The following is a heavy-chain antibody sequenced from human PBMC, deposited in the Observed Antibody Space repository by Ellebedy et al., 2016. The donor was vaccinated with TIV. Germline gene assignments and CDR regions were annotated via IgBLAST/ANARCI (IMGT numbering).Heavy chain of an antibody. J-gene: IGHJ4*02. CDR3: ARVKRGYSYGTFDY. CDR1: GGTFSSYA. V-gene: IGHV1-2*02. D-gene: IGHD5-18*01. Sequence: ASVKVSXXASGGTFSSYAISWVRQAPGQGLEWMGWINPNSGGTKYAQKFQGRVTMTRDTSISTAYMELSSLRSEDTAVYYCARVKRGYSYGTFDYWGQGTLVTVSS. CDR2: INPNSGGT.